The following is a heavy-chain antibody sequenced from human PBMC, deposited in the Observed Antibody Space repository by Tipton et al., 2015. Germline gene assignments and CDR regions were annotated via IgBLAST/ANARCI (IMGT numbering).Heavy chain of an antibody. CDR3: ARTTTGNSSPVAY. J-gene: IGHJ4*02. D-gene: IGHD5-18*01. Sequence: TLSLTCTVSGGSISSGGYYWGWIRQHPGKGLELIGYIYYSGTTYYNPSLKSRVIISLDKSKNQFSLNLRSVSAADTAMYYCARTTTGNSSPVAYWGQGTLVTVSS. V-gene: IGHV4-31*03. CDR1: GGSISSGGYY. CDR2: IYYSGTT.